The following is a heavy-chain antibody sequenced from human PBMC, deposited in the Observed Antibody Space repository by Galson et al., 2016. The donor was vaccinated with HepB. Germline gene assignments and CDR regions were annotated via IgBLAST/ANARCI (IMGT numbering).Heavy chain of an antibody. CDR1: GFTFSNYG. V-gene: IGHV3-30*18. CDR2: ISFHGSNK. CDR3: AKDVEFYDKSRYYKNYFDY. J-gene: IGHJ4*02. Sequence: SLRLSCAVSGFTFSNYGMHWVRQAPGKGLEWVAVISFHGSNKDYADSVKGRFTVSRDNSKNTLYLQMNSLRAEDAAVYYCAKDVEFYDKSRYYKNYFDYWGQGTLVTVSS. D-gene: IGHD3-22*01.